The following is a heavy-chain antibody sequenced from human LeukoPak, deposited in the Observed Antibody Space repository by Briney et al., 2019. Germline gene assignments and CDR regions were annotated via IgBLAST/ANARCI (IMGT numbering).Heavy chain of an antibody. J-gene: IGHJ4*02. Sequence: SETLSLTCAVYGGSFSGYYWSWIRQPPGKGLEWIGEINHSGSTNYNPSLKSRVTISVDTSKNQFSLKLSSVTAADTAVYYCARTTYYYDSSGYYNYWGQGTLVTVSP. CDR1: GGSFSGYY. CDR3: ARTTYYYDSSGYYNY. CDR2: INHSGST. D-gene: IGHD3-22*01. V-gene: IGHV4-34*01.